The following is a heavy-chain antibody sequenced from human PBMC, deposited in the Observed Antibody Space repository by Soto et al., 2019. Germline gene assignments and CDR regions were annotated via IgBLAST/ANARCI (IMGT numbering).Heavy chain of an antibody. CDR1: GYTFTGYY. Sequence: APVKVSCKASGYTFTGYYMHWVRQAPGQGLEWMGWINPNSGGTNYAQKFQGWVTMTRDTSISTAYMELSRLRSDDTAVYYCARADSSSWSSYYYYGMDVWGQGTTVTVSS. CDR2: INPNSGGT. J-gene: IGHJ6*02. D-gene: IGHD6-13*01. CDR3: ARADSSSWSSYYYYGMDV. V-gene: IGHV1-2*04.